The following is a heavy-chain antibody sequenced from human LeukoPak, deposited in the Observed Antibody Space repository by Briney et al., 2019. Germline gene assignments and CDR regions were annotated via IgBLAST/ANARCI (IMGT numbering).Heavy chain of an antibody. Sequence: GASVRVSCKASAHTLTTYGIIWVRQAPGHGLEWLGWINSKETQTNRAQKLQGRVTMTTDTSTSTAFLDLRSLRSDDTAVYFCARGWELHDWGQGTLVTVSS. CDR1: AHTLTTYG. CDR3: ARGWELHD. V-gene: IGHV1-18*01. CDR2: INSKETQT. D-gene: IGHD1-26*01. J-gene: IGHJ4*02.